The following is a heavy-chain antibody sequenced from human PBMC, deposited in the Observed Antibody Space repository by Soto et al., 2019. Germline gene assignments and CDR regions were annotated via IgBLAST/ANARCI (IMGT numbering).Heavy chain of an antibody. V-gene: IGHV3-33*01. CDR2: IWFDGSDE. J-gene: IGHJ3*01. D-gene: IGHD2-15*01. CDR1: GFTFSSYG. CDR3: ARVRSTVVTPLDGFDV. Sequence: QVQLVESGGGVVQPGRSLRLSCAASGFTFSSYGMHWVRQGPGKGLEWVAVIWFDGSDENYADSAKGRFTISRDNYKNTLYLQMNSLRDEDTAVYYCARVRSTVVTPLDGFDVWGQGTMVTVSS.